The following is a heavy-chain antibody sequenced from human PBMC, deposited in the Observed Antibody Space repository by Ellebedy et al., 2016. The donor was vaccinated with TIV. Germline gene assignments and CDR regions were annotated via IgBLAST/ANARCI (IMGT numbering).Heavy chain of an antibody. Sequence: ASVKVSXKASGGTFSSYAISWVRQAPGQGLEWMGIINPSGGSTSYAQKFQGRVTMTRDTSTSTVYMELSSLRSEDTAVYYCASSYRSTDYYYYGMDVWGQGTTVTVSS. CDR3: ASSYRSTDYYYYGMDV. D-gene: IGHD2-2*01. CDR2: INPSGGST. V-gene: IGHV1-46*01. CDR1: GGTFSSYA. J-gene: IGHJ6*02.